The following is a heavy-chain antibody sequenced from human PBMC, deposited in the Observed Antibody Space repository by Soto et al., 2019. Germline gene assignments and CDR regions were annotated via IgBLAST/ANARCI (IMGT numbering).Heavy chain of an antibody. Sequence: QLQLQESGPGLVKPSETLSLTCSVSDDSINSDKYYWGWIRQPPGNGLEWIGSIYYRGNAYYNPSLQTRVTISLDKSRSQFSLKLNSVTAADSAVYFCARLEGLATISYYFDFWGPGALVTFSS. CDR2: IYYRGNA. D-gene: IGHD3-9*01. CDR3: ARLEGLATISYYFDF. J-gene: IGHJ4*02. V-gene: IGHV4-39*01. CDR1: DDSINSDKYY.